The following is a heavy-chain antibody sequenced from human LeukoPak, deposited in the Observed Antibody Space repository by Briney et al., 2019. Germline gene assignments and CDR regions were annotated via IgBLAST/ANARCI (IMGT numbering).Heavy chain of an antibody. D-gene: IGHD3-10*01. CDR2: IASDGSHT. CDR1: GFTFSDYF. CDR3: ARERQDTIVHSGAFDI. J-gene: IGHJ3*02. V-gene: IGHV3-30-3*01. Sequence: PGRSLTLSCAASGFTFSDYFMHWVRQAPGKGLEWVAVIASDGSHTFYVESVKGRFTISRDNSNNTLYLQMNSLRAEDTAVYFCARERQDTIVHSGAFDIWGQGTMVTVSS.